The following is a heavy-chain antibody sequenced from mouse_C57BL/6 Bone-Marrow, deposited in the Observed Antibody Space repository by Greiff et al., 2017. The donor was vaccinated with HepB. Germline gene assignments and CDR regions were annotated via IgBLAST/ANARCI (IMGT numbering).Heavy chain of an antibody. CDR2: ISSGGSYT. D-gene: IGHD2-4*01. J-gene: IGHJ2*01. CDR3: ARHGRITPDFDY. CDR1: GFTFSSYG. Sequence: EVMLVESGGDLVKPGGSLKLSCASSGFTFSSYGMSWVRQTPDKRLEWVATISSGGSYTYYPDSVKGRFTISRDNAKNTLYLQMSSLKSEDTAMYYCARHGRITPDFDYWGQGTTLTVSS. V-gene: IGHV5-6*01.